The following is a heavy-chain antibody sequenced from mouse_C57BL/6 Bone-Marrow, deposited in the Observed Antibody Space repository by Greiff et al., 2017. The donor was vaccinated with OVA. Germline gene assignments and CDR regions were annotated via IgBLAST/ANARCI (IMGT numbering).Heavy chain of an antibody. CDR2: IYPGGGYT. CDR1: GYTFTNYW. D-gene: IGHD1-1*01. V-gene: IGHV1-63*01. Sequence: VKLVESGAELVRPGTSVKMSCKASGYTFTNYWIGWAKQRPGHGLEWIGDIYPGGGYTNYNEKFKGKATLTADKSSSTAYMQFSSLTSEDSAIYYCARYYGSSYEGYFDVWGTGTTVTVSS. CDR3: ARYYGSSYEGYFDV. J-gene: IGHJ1*03.